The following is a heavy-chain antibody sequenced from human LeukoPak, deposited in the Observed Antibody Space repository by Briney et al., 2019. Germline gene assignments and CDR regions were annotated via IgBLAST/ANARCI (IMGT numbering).Heavy chain of an antibody. J-gene: IGHJ5*02. CDR3: ARVRCSSTSCYTGNWFDP. Sequence: EXNHSGSTNYNPSLKSRVTISVDTSKNQFSLKLSSVTAADTAVYYCARVRCSSTSCYTGNWFDPWGQGTLVTVSS. D-gene: IGHD2-2*02. CDR2: XNHSGST. V-gene: IGHV4-34*01.